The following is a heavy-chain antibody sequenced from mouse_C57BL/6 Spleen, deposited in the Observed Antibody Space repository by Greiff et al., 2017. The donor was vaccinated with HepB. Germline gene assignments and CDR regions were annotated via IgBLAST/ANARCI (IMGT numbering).Heavy chain of an antibody. J-gene: IGHJ3*01. Sequence: EVKLMESGEGLVKPGGSLKLSCAASGFTFSSYAMSWVRQTPEKRLEWVAYISSGGDYIYYADTVKGRFTISRDNARNTLYLQMSSLKSEDTAMYYCTKNPPGNWFAYWGQGTLVTVSA. D-gene: IGHD4-1*01. CDR2: ISSGGDYI. CDR3: TKNPPGNWFAY. V-gene: IGHV5-9-1*02. CDR1: GFTFSSYA.